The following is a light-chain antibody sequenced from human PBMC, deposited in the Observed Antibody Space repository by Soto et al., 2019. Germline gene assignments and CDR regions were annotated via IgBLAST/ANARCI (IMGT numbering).Light chain of an antibody. J-gene: IGKJ1*01. V-gene: IGKV4-1*01. CDR1: QSVLYSSNNKNY. CDR3: QQYYSTPRT. CDR2: WAS. Sequence: DIVMTQSPDSLAVSPGERAAINCKSSQSVLYSSNNKNYLAWYQQKPGQPPKPLIYWASTRESGVPDRFSGSGSGTDFTLTISSLQAEDVAVYYCQQYYSTPRTFGQGTKVEI.